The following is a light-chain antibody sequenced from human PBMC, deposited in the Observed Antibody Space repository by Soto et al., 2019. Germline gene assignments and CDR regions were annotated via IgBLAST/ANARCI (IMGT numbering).Light chain of an antibody. CDR2: DAS. CDR1: QSISSW. J-gene: IGKJ1*01. Sequence: DIQMTQSPSTLSSSVGCRFTMTCRASQSISSWLAWYQQKPGKAPKLLIYDASSLESGVPSRFSGSGSGTEFTLTISSLQPDDFATYYCQQYNSYSQTFGQGTKVDI. CDR3: QQYNSYSQT. V-gene: IGKV1-5*01.